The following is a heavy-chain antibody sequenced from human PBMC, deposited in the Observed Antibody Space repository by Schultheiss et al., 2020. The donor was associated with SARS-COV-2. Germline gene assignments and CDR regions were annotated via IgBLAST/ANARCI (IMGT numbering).Heavy chain of an antibody. V-gene: IGHV4-39*01. CDR3: ARHGIVVGSKTAEYFQH. Sequence: SETLSLTCTVSGGSISSSSYYWGWIRQPPGKGLEWIGSIYYSGSTYYNPSLKSRVTISVDTSKNQFSLKLSSVTAADTAVYYCARHGIVVGSKTAEYFQHWGQGTLVTVSS. CDR1: GGSISSSSYY. J-gene: IGHJ1*01. D-gene: IGHD3-22*01. CDR2: IYYSGST.